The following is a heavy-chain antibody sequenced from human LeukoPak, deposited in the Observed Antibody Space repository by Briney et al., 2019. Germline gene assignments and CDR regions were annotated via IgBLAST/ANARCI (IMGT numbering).Heavy chain of an antibody. CDR2: INPNSGGT. CDR3: ARVQDYYDTSGYYHPIDY. CDR1: GYTFTGYY. D-gene: IGHD3-22*01. Sequence: ASVKVSCKTSGYTFTGYYMHWVRQAPGQGLEWMGWINPNSGGTNYAQKFQGRVTMTRETSISTAYMELSRLRSDDTAVYHCARVQDYYDTSGYYHPIDYWGQGTLVTVSS. V-gene: IGHV1-2*02. J-gene: IGHJ4*02.